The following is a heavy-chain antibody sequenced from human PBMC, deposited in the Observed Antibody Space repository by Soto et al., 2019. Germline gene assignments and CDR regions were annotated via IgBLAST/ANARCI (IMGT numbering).Heavy chain of an antibody. Sequence: QVQLVQSGAEVKKPGSSVKVSCKASGGTFSSYAISWVRQAPGQGLEWMGGIIPIFGTANYAQKFQGRVTITADKSTSTAYMELCSLRSEDTAVYYCARLNFWSGTGASWFDPWGQGTLVTVSS. V-gene: IGHV1-69*06. J-gene: IGHJ5*02. CDR3: ARLNFWSGTGASWFDP. CDR2: IIPIFGTA. CDR1: GGTFSSYA. D-gene: IGHD3-3*01.